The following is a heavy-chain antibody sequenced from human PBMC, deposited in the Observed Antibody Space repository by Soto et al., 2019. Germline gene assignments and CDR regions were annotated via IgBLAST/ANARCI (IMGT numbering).Heavy chain of an antibody. CDR2: IDHSGST. CDR3: VSAVVVPAAQNYYYYYMDV. CDR1: GGSFSGYY. J-gene: IGHJ6*03. D-gene: IGHD2-2*01. V-gene: IGHV4-34*01. Sequence: SETLSLTCAVYGGSFSGYYWIWIRQPPGKGLEWIGEIDHSGSTNYNPSLKSRVTISVDTSKNQFSLKLSSVTAADTAVYYCVSAVVVPAAQNYYYYYMDVWVKGTTVTVSS.